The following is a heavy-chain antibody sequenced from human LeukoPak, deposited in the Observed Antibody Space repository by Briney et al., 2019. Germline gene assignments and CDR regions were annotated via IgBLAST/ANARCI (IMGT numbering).Heavy chain of an antibody. J-gene: IGHJ4*02. CDR1: GFTFSSYW. Sequence: PGGSLRLSCAASGFTFSSYWMHWVRQAPGKGLEWVANIKEDGSTTDYVDSVKGRFTISRDNAKNSVFLQMNSLRAEDTAVYYCAPQTMILVLGGQGTLVTVSS. D-gene: IGHD3-22*01. CDR2: IKEDGSTT. CDR3: APQTMILVL. V-gene: IGHV3-7*01.